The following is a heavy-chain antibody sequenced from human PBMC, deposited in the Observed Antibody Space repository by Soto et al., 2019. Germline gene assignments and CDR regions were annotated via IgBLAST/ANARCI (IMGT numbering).Heavy chain of an antibody. CDR2: IIPIFGTA. CDR1: GGTFSSYP. J-gene: IGHJ5*02. D-gene: IGHD6-6*01. V-gene: IGHV1-69*06. Sequence: VASVKVSCKASGGTFSSYPISWVRQAPGQGLEWMGGIIPIFGTANYAQKFQGRVMITADKSTSTAYMELSSLRSEDTAVYYCARDQVIAARYNWFDPWGQGTLVTVSS. CDR3: ARDQVIAARYNWFDP.